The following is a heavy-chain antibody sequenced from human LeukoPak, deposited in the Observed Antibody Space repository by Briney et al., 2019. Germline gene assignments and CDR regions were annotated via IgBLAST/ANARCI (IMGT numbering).Heavy chain of an antibody. J-gene: IGHJ4*02. D-gene: IGHD3-10*01. CDR1: GFPFSSYA. CDR3: AKRGVVIRGLLVIGLHTEAYYFDS. V-gene: IGHV3-23*01. Sequence: PGGSLRLSCAASGFPFSSYAMSWVRQAPGKGLEWVSAICGSGGSTYYADSVKGRFTISRDNSKNTLYLQMNSLRAEDTAVYFCAKRGVVIRGLLVIGLHTEAYYFDSWGQGILVTVSS. CDR2: ICGSGGST.